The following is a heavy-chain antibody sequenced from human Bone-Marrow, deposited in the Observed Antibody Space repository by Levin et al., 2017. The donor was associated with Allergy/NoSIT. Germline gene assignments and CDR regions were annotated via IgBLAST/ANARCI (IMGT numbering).Heavy chain of an antibody. CDR1: GFSFIDYY. J-gene: IGHJ4*02. Sequence: KPGGSLRLSCAASGFSFIDYYMIWFRQAPGKGLEWLSYINTSGDTIHYADSVKGRFTISRDNVKNSLYLQMNSLRAEDTAVYYCVRITAARGYYFDFWGQGTLVTVSS. D-gene: IGHD1-14*01. CDR3: VRITAARGYYFDF. CDR2: INTSGDTI. V-gene: IGHV3-11*01.